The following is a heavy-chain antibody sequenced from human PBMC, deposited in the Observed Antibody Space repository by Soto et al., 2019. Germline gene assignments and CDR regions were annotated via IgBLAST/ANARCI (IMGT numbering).Heavy chain of an antibody. D-gene: IGHD3-10*01. CDR1: GFPFTSYG. V-gene: IGHV3-30*03. CDR2: ISYDGSDK. J-gene: IGHJ4*02. CDR3: VGGQYYFDY. Sequence: QVQLVESGGGVGQPGRSLRLSCAASGFPFTSYGMHWVLEGPDKGLEWVAIISYDGSDKYYADSVKGRFTISRDNSKNTLYLQMNSLRPEDTALYYCVGGQYYFDYRGQGTLVIVSS.